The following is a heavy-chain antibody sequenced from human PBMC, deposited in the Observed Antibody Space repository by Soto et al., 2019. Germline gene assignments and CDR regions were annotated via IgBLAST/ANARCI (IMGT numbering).Heavy chain of an antibody. D-gene: IGHD6-13*01. CDR1: GFTFSSYA. Sequence: EVQLLESGGGLVQPGGSLRLSCAASGFTFSSYAMSWVRQAPGKGLEWVSAISGSGGSTYYADSVKGRFTISRDNSKNSLYLQMNSLRAEDTAVYYCAKDRRRSSSWYCSDYWGQGTLVTVSS. CDR3: AKDRRRSSSWYCSDY. J-gene: IGHJ4*02. V-gene: IGHV3-23*01. CDR2: ISGSGGST.